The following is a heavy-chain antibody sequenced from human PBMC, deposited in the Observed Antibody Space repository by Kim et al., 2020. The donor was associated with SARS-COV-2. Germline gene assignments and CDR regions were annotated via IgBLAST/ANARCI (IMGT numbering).Heavy chain of an antibody. D-gene: IGHD2-21*02. CDR1: GGSISSGGYY. Sequence: SDTLSLTCTVSGGSISSGGYYWSWIRQHPGKGLEWIGYIYYSGSTYYNPSLKSRVTISVDTSKNQFSLKLSSVTAADTAVYYCASTIVVVTPDAFDIWGQGTMVTVSS. V-gene: IGHV4-31*03. CDR3: ASTIVVVTPDAFDI. J-gene: IGHJ3*02. CDR2: IYYSGST.